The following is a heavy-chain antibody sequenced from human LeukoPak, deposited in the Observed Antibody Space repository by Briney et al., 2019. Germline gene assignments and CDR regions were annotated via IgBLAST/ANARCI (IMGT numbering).Heavy chain of an antibody. Sequence: GASVKVSCKASGYTFTGYYIHWVRQAPGQGLEWMGWINPSSGGTNYAQKFQGRVTMTRDTSISTAYMELSRLRSDDTAVYYCARDVGEYCSSTDCFASHYCGQGTLVTVSS. J-gene: IGHJ4*02. CDR2: INPSSGGT. CDR1: GYTFTGYY. V-gene: IGHV1-2*02. CDR3: ARDVGEYCSSTDCFASHY. D-gene: IGHD2-2*01.